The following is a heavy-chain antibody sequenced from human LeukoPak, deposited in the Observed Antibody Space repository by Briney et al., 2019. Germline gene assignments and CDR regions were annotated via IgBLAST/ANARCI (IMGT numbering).Heavy chain of an antibody. J-gene: IGHJ4*02. Sequence: PSETLSLTCTVSGGSISSFYWSWIRQPPGKGLEWIGYIYYSGSTNCNPSLRSRVTISVDTSQNQFSLKLSSVTAADTAVYYCASQHCSGGSCYPDYWGQGTLVTVSS. D-gene: IGHD2-15*01. CDR1: GGSISSFY. CDR3: ASQHCSGGSCYPDY. V-gene: IGHV4-59*08. CDR2: IYYSGST.